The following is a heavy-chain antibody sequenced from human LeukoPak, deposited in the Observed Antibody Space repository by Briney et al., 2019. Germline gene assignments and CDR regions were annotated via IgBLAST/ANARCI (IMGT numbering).Heavy chain of an antibody. CDR2: ISYIGST. CDR3: ARDLVTVTKGFDI. V-gene: IGHV4-59*11. J-gene: IGHJ3*02. CDR1: GDSFSSHY. Sequence: SETLSLTCTVSGDSFSSHYRTWVRQPPGKGLGWIGYISYIGSTNYNPSLKSRVTISIDTSKNQFSLKLSSVTAADTAVYYCARDLVTVTKGFDIWGQGTMVSVSS. D-gene: IGHD4-17*01.